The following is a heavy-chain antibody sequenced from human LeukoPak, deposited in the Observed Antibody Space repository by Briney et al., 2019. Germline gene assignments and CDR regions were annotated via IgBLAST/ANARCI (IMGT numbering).Heavy chain of an antibody. CDR1: GYTFTSYG. J-gene: IGHJ4*02. CDR3: ARDPSRTYYYDSSGVDY. Sequence: GASVKVSCKASGYTFTSYGISWVRQAPGQGLEWMGWISAYNGNTNYAQKLQGRVTMTTDTSTSTAYMEPRSLRSDDTAVYYCARDPSRTYYYDSSGVDYWGQGTLVTVSS. D-gene: IGHD3-22*01. CDR2: ISAYNGNT. V-gene: IGHV1-18*01.